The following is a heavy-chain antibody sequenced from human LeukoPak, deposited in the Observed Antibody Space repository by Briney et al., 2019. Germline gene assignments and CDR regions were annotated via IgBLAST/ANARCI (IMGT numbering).Heavy chain of an antibody. CDR2: IYYSGNT. CDR1: GGSISSSSYY. J-gene: IGHJ4*02. CDR3: ARAYAGYASRFDY. V-gene: IGHV4-39*07. D-gene: IGHD1-1*01. Sequence: PSETLSLTCSVSGGSISSSSYYWGWIRQPPGKALEWIGSIYYSGNTYNNPSFKSRVTVSVDTSKNQFSLKLSSVIEADTAVYYCARAYAGYASRFDYWGQGILVTVSS.